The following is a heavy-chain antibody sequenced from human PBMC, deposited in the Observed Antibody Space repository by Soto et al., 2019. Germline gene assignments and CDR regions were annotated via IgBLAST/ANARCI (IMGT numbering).Heavy chain of an antibody. V-gene: IGHV1-3*01. Sequence: ASVKVSCKASGYTFTSYAIDWVRQAPGQRLEWMGWINAANGNTKYSQKFQARVTITRDTSATTTYMALSGLTSEDTAVYYCAKLAGYCSGNSCHGDYAMDVWGQGTTVTVSS. CDR2: INAANGNT. J-gene: IGHJ6*02. CDR3: AKLAGYCSGNSCHGDYAMDV. CDR1: GYTFTSYA. D-gene: IGHD2-2*01.